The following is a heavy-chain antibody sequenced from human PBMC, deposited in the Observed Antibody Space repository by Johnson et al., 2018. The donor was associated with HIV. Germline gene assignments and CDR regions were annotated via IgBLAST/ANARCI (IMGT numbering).Heavy chain of an antibody. CDR2: ISYSGSST. CDR3: ARGGVVATITDAFDI. Sequence: EKLVESGGGLIQPGGSLRLSCAASGFSFDSHAINWVRQAPGKGLQWVSAISYSGSSTYYADSVKGRFTISRDNSKNTLYLQMNSLRAEDTAVYYCARGGVVATITDAFDIWGQGTMVTVSS. J-gene: IGHJ3*02. D-gene: IGHD5-12*01. V-gene: IGHV3-23*04. CDR1: GFSFDSHA.